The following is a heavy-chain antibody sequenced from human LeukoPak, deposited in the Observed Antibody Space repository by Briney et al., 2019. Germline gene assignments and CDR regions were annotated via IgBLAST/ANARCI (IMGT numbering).Heavy chain of an antibody. V-gene: IGHV3-74*01. CDR1: GFTLSSYW. D-gene: IGHD3-10*01. CDR2: ISGDGRNI. CDR3: ARNEGSY. J-gene: IGHJ4*02. Sequence: PGGSLRLSCVASGFTLSSYWMHWVRQDPRKGLVWVSRISGDGRNINYADSVRGRFTISRDNAKNTLYLQMNNLRAEETAVYYCARNEGSYWGQGTLVTVSS.